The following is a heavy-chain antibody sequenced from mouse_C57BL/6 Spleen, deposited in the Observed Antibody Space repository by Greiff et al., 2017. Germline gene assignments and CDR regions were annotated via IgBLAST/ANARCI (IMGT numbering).Heavy chain of an antibody. Sequence: VQLQESGAELVRPGASVTLSCKASGYTFTDYEMHWVKQTPVHGLEWIGAIDPETGGTAYNQKFKGKAILTADKSSSTAYMELRSLTSEDSAVYYCTREPPSWYFDVGGTGTTVTVSS. J-gene: IGHJ1*03. V-gene: IGHV1-15*01. CDR3: TREPPSWYFDV. CDR2: IDPETGGT. CDR1: GYTFTDYE.